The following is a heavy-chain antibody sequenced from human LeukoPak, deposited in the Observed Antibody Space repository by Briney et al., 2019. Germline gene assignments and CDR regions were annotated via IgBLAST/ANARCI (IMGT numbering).Heavy chain of an antibody. Sequence: ASVKVSCKASGYTFTSYYMHWVRQAPGQGLEWMGIINPSGGSTSYAQKFQGRVTMTRDTSTSTVYMELSSLRPEDTAVYYCANAPGYSSGWYSYYGMDVWGQGTTVTVSS. CDR3: ANAPGYSSGWYSYYGMDV. J-gene: IGHJ6*02. CDR2: INPSGGST. CDR1: GYTFTSYY. V-gene: IGHV1-46*01. D-gene: IGHD6-19*01.